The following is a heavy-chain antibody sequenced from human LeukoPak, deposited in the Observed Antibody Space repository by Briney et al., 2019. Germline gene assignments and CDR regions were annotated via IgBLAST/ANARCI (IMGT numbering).Heavy chain of an antibody. D-gene: IGHD2-15*01. CDR2: ISAYNGNT. V-gene: IGHV1-18*01. J-gene: IGHJ5*01. CDR3: ARALLVVAATGDWFDS. Sequence: EWMGWISAYNGNTNYAQKLQGRVTMTTDTSTSTAYMELRSLRSDDTAVYYCARALLVVAATGDWFDSWGQGTLVTVSS.